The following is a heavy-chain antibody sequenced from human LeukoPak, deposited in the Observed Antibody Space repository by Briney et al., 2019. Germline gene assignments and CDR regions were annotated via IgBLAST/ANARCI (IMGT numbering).Heavy chain of an antibody. D-gene: IGHD2-8*01. Sequence: GGSLRLSCAASGFTVSSNYMSWVRQAPGKGLEWVSVIYSSGSTYYAASVKGRCTTSRHNSQNTLYLQINSLRAEDTAVYYCARVVLYVFDPWGQGTLVTVSS. V-gene: IGHV3-53*04. CDR3: ARVVLYVFDP. CDR1: GFTVSSNY. CDR2: IYSSGST. J-gene: IGHJ5*02.